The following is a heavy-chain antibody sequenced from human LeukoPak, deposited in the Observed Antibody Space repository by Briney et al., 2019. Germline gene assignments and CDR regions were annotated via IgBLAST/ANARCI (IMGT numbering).Heavy chain of an antibody. V-gene: IGHV1-46*04. CDR1: GYTFTSYY. CDR3: ATTVYCSSTSCYGSRWFDP. Sequence: ASVKVSCMASGYTFTSYYTYWVRPAPGQGLEWMGIINPSVGSTRYAQKLQGRVFMTRDTSTSTVYMELSSLRSEDTAVYYCATTVYCSSTSCYGSRWFDPWGQGTLVTVSS. CDR2: INPSVGST. D-gene: IGHD2-2*01. J-gene: IGHJ5*02.